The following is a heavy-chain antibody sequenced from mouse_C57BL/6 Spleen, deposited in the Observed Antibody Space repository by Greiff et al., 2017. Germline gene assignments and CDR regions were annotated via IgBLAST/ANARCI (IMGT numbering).Heavy chain of an antibody. V-gene: IGHV3-6*01. D-gene: IGHD2-4*01. Sequence: DVQLQESGPGLVKPSQSLSLTCSVTGYSIISGYYWNWIRQFPGNKLEWMGYISYDGSNNYNPSLKNRISITRYTSKNQFFLKLNSVTTEDAATYYCAREGDYDYDWYFDVWGTGTTVTVSS. CDR2: ISYDGSN. J-gene: IGHJ1*03. CDR1: GYSIISGYY. CDR3: AREGDYDYDWYFDV.